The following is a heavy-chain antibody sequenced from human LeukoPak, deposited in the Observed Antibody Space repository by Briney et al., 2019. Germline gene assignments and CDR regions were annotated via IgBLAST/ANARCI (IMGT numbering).Heavy chain of an antibody. J-gene: IGHJ6*02. CDR3: ASFDYGAYYYYGMDV. D-gene: IGHD4-17*01. V-gene: IGHV3-23*01. CDR2: ISGSGGST. Sequence: GGSLRLSCAASGFTFSSYAMSWVRQAPGKGLEWVSAISGSGGSTYYAGSVKGRFTISRDNSKNTLYLQMNSLRAEDTAVYYCASFDYGAYYYYGMDVWGQGTTVTVSS. CDR1: GFTFSSYA.